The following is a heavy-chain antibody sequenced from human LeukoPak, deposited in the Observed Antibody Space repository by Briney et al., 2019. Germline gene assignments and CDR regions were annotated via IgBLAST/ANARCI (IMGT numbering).Heavy chain of an antibody. CDR1: GGSISSYY. J-gene: IGHJ4*02. CDR3: ARALDDSSGYYYDY. Sequence: SETLSLTCTVSGGSISSYYWSWIRQPPGKGLEWIGYIYYSGSTDYNPSLKSRVTISVDTSKNQFPLKLSSVTAADTAVYYCARALDDSSGYYYDYWGQGTLVTVSS. CDR2: IYYSGST. D-gene: IGHD3-22*01. V-gene: IGHV4-59*01.